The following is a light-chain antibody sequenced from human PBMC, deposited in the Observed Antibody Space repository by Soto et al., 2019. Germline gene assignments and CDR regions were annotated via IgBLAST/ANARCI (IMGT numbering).Light chain of an antibody. CDR2: EVN. CDR3: SSYTDSSNYV. J-gene: IGLJ1*01. V-gene: IGLV2-8*01. CDR1: SSDVGGYNY. Sequence: QSALTQPPSASGSPGQSVAISCTGTSSDVGGYNYVSWYQQHPGKAPKLMIYEVNKRPSGVPDRFSGSRSGNTASLTISGLQAEDEADYYCSSYTDSSNYVFGTGTKVTVL.